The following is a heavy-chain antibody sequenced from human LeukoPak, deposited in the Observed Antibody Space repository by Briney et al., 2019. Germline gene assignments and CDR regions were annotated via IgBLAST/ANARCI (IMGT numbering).Heavy chain of an antibody. CDR3: TRPIDYGEFDP. V-gene: IGHV3-73*01. D-gene: IGHD4-17*01. J-gene: IGHJ5*02. CDR1: GFTFSGSA. Sequence: GGSLRLSCAASGFTFSGSAMHWVRQASGKGLEWVGRIRSKANSYATAYAASVKGRFTISRDDSKNTAYLQMNSLKTEDTAVYYCTRPIDYGEFDPWGQGTLVTVSS. CDR2: IRSKANSYAT.